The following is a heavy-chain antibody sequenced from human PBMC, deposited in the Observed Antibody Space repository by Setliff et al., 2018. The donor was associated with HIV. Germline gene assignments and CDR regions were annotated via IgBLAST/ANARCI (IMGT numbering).Heavy chain of an antibody. D-gene: IGHD5-18*01. CDR3: ARDLGSAYSYAQGRFDP. CDR2: IYYSGST. V-gene: IGHV4-39*07. CDR1: GGSISNSRYY. Sequence: SETLSLTCTVYGGSISNSRYYWSWIRQPPGKGLEWIGSIYYSGSTYYTSSLKSRVTMSVDTSKNKFSLKLSSVTAADTAVYYCARDLGSAYSYAQGRFDPWGQGTLVTVSS. J-gene: IGHJ5*02.